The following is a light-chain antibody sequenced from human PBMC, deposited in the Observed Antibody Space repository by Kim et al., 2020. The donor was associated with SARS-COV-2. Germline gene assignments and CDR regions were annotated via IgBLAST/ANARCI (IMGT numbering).Light chain of an antibody. J-gene: IGLJ3*02. CDR2: NNN. CDR3: AAWDDSLNGSWV. Sequence: QRVTISCSGSNSNIGTNAITWYQQLPATAPKLLIYNNNQRPSGVPDRFSGSKSGTSATLAISGLQSEDEADYYCAAWDDSLNGSWVFGGGTQLTVL. V-gene: IGLV1-44*01. CDR1: NSNIGTNA.